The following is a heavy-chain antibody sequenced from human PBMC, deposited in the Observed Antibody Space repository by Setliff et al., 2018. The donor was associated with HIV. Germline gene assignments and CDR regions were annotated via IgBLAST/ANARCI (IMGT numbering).Heavy chain of an antibody. V-gene: IGHV3-33*04. J-gene: IGHJ4*02. CDR1: GFTFDDYA. D-gene: IGHD5-12*01. CDR3: ATSPPGGSSDYIWGSDYFDY. Sequence: GGSLRLSCAASGFTFDDYAMHWVRQAPGKGLDWLAVSWFDGNNRRYAASVKGRFTISRDNSKNTLYLHLDSLTGEDTAIYYCATSPPGGSSDYIWGSDYFDYWGQGALVTVSS. CDR2: SWFDGNNR.